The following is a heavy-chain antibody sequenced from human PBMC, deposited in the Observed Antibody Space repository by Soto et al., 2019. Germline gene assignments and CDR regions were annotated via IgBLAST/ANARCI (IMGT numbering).Heavy chain of an antibody. J-gene: IGHJ6*02. CDR1: GDSIGTYN. CDR2: LYDSGST. V-gene: IGHV4-59*01. D-gene: IGHD3-10*01. CDR3: ARENYYGSGTYFRLDV. Sequence: QVQLQESGPGLVKPSETLSLTCTVSGDSIGTYNGGWIRQPPGKGLEWIGYLYDSGSTHYNPSLKSRVTISVDTSKNQFSLKLTSVTAADTAVYYCARENYYGSGTYFRLDVWGQGTRVTVSS.